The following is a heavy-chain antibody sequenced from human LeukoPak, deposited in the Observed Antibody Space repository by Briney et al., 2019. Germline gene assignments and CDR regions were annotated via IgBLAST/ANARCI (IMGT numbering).Heavy chain of an antibody. V-gene: IGHV4-34*01. J-gene: IGHJ4*02. CDR1: GGSFSGYY. CDR3: ARVSGYSGFD. D-gene: IGHD5-12*01. Sequence: PSETLSLTCVVYGGSFSGYYWSWIRQPPGKGLEWVGEINHSGSINYNPSLKSRVTISVDTSKNQFSLKLSSVTAADTAVYYCARVSGYSGFDWGQGTLVTVSS. CDR2: INHSGSI.